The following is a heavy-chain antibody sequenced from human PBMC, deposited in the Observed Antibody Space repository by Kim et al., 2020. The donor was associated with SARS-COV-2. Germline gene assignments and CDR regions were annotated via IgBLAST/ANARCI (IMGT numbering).Heavy chain of an antibody. D-gene: IGHD3-10*01. CDR3: ARDFGAMVRGVTY. CDR1: GFTFSSYG. CDR2: IWYDGSNK. V-gene: IGHV3-33*01. Sequence: GGSLRLSCAASGFTFSSYGMHWVRQAPGKGLEWVAVIWYDGSNKYYADSVKGRFTISRDNSKNTLYLQMNSLRAEDTAVYYCARDFGAMVRGVTYWGQGTLVTVSS. J-gene: IGHJ4*02.